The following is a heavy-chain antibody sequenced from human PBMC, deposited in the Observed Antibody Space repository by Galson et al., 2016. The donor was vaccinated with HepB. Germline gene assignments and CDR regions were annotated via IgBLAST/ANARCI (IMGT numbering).Heavy chain of an antibody. CDR1: GYTFTGYY. J-gene: IGHJ4*02. V-gene: IGHV1-2*04. CDR2: INPNSGAT. D-gene: IGHD2-21*02. Sequence: SVKVSCKASGYTFTGYYMHWVRQAPGQGLEWMGWINPNSGATYYAPNFQGWVTMTRDTSISTAYMELSRLKSDDTAMYYCARDSAYWGGDCYPDSWGQGTLVTVSS. CDR3: ARDSAYWGGDCYPDS.